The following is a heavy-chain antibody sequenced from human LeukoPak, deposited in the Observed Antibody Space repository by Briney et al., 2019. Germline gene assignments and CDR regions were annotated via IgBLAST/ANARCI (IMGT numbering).Heavy chain of an antibody. CDR2: MDPNSGNT. V-gene: IGHV1-8*03. Sequence: ASVKVSCKASGYTFTSYDINWVRQATGQGLEWMAWMDPNSGNTGYAQKFQGRVTITRNTSISTASMELSSLRSEDTAVYYCARAPPRTLERCTSTSCDYYMDVWGKGTTVTVSS. J-gene: IGHJ6*03. CDR3: ARAPPRTLERCTSTSCDYYMDV. D-gene: IGHD2-2*01. CDR1: GYTFTSYD.